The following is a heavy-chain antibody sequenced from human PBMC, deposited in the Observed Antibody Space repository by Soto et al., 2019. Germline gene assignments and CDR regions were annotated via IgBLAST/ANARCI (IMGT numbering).Heavy chain of an antibody. V-gene: IGHV1-69*02. CDR2: IIPILGIA. CDR1: GGTFSSYT. CDR3: ASHRREDYYDSSGYYY. J-gene: IGHJ4*02. Sequence: ASVKVSCKASGGTFSSYTISWVRQAPGQGLEWMGRIIPILGIANYAQKFQGRVTITADKSTSTAYMELSSLRSEDTAVYYCASHRREDYYDSSGYYYWGQGTLVTVSS. D-gene: IGHD3-22*01.